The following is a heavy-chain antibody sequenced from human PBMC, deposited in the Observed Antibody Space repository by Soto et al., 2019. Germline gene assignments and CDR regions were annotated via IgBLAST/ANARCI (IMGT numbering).Heavy chain of an antibody. CDR2: MSGSGSGT. CDR3: ATWHEREHAYDV. CDR1: GFRFSTYD. Sequence: DVQLLESGGGLVQPGGSLRLSCAASGFRFSTYDMSWVRQAPGKGLEWVSVMSGSGSGTYYADSVKGRFTISRDNSKTTVYLQMNDLRPDDTAVYYCATWHEREHAYDVWGQGTTVTVSS. J-gene: IGHJ3*01. V-gene: IGHV3-23*01. D-gene: IGHD1-1*01.